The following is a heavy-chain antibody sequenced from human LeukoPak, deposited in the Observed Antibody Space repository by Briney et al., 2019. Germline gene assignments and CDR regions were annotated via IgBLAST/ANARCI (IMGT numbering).Heavy chain of an antibody. Sequence: GGSLRLSCAASGFTFSSYAMSWVRQAPGKGLEWVSAISGSGGTTYYAYSVEDLFTISRNNSKNTLYLQMNSLRAEDTAVYYCAQDTDGGGYDILTGYPALYYYYGMDVWGQGTTVTVSS. CDR2: ISGSGGTT. CDR1: GFTFSSYA. V-gene: IGHV3-23*01. CDR3: AQDTDGGGYDILTGYPALYYYYGMDV. J-gene: IGHJ6*02. D-gene: IGHD3-9*01.